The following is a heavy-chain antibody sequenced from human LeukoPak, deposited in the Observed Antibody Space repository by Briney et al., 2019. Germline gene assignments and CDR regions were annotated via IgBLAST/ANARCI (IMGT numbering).Heavy chain of an antibody. CDR1: GGSFSGYY. J-gene: IGHJ6*03. D-gene: IGHD5/OR15-5a*01. CDR3: ARPGYSVIPGSAYYYYMDV. CDR2: INHSGST. Sequence: PSETLSLTCAVYGGSFSGYYWSWIRQPPGKGLEWIGEINHSGSTNYNPSLKSRVTISVDTSKNQFSLKLSSVTAADTAVYYCARPGYSVIPGSAYYYYMDVWGKGTTVTVSS. V-gene: IGHV4-34*01.